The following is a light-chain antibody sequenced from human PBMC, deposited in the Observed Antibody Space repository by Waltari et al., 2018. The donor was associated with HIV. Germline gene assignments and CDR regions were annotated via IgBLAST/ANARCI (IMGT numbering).Light chain of an antibody. J-gene: IGLJ2*01. CDR3: TAWDDSLSGVV. V-gene: IGLV1-47*01. CDR2: RNN. CDR1: RSTIGSKS. Sequence: QSVLTQPPSASGTPGQRVTISCSGSRSTIGSKSVYWYQQLPGTAPKLLIYRNNQRPSGVPDRFSGSKSGTSASLAISGLRSEDEADYHCTAWDDSLSGVVFGGGTKLTVL.